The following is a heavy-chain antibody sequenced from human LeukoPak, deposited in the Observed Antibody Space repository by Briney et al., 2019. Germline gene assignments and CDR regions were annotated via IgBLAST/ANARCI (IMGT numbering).Heavy chain of an antibody. J-gene: IGHJ4*02. V-gene: IGHV3-23*01. CDR2: ISGSGGST. CDR3: AKDQYTYYYDSSGYYPLGY. Sequence: PGGSLRLSCAASGFTFSSYAMSWVRQAPGKGLEWVSAISGSGGSTYYADSVKGRFTISRDNSKNTLYLQMNSLRAEDTAVYYCAKDQYTYYYDSSGYYPLGYWGQGTLVIVSS. D-gene: IGHD3-22*01. CDR1: GFTFSSYA.